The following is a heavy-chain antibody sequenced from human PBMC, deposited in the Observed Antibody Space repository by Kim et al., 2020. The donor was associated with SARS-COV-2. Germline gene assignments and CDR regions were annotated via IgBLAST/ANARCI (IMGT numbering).Heavy chain of an antibody. V-gene: IGHV1-69*04. D-gene: IGHD1-1*01. CDR2: IIPILGIA. CDR3: ARTGTTEPLGYYGMDV. CDR1: GGTFSSYA. J-gene: IGHJ6*02. Sequence: SVKVSCKASGGTFSSYAISWVRQAPGQGLEWMGRIIPILGIANYAQKFQGRVTITADTSTSTAYMELSSLRSEDTAVYYCARTGTTEPLGYYGMDVWGQGTTVTVSS.